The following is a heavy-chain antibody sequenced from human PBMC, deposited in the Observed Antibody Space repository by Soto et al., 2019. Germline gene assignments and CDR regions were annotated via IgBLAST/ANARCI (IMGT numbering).Heavy chain of an antibody. CDR3: ARHGRDCSSTSCYVFQHKKSRPLPDY. D-gene: IGHD2-2*01. V-gene: IGHV4-39*01. J-gene: IGHJ4*02. CDR2: IYYSGST. Sequence: QLQLQESGPGLVKPSETLSLTCTVSGGSISSSSYYWGWIRQPPGKGLEWIGSIYYSGSTYYNPSLKSRVTISVDTSKNQFSLKLSSVTAADTAVYYCARHGRDCSSTSCYVFQHKKSRPLPDYWGQGTLVTVSS. CDR1: GGSISSSSYY.